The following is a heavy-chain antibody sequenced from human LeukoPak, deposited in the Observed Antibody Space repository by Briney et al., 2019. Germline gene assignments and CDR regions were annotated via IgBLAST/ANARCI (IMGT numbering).Heavy chain of an antibody. Sequence: GGSLRLSCAASGFTFSSYDMSWVRQAPGKGLEWVSAISGSVSGFGSPTKYADSVKGRFTISRDNSKKTLYPQMNSLRAEDTAVYYCAKGKINHNGAFDIWGQGTVVTVSS. V-gene: IGHV3-23*01. D-gene: IGHD2-8*01. CDR3: AKGKINHNGAFDI. CDR1: GFTFSSYD. J-gene: IGHJ3*02. CDR2: ISGSVSGFGSPT.